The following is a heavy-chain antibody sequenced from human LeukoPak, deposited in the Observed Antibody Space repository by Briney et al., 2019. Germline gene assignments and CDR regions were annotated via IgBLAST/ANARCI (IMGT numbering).Heavy chain of an antibody. CDR3: TRSYDSSGYYPGYFQH. Sequence: PGRSLRLSCTASGFAFGDYAMSWVRQAPGKGLEWVGFIRSKAYGGTTEYAASVKGRFTISRDDSKSIAYLQMKSLKTEDTAVYYCTRSYDSSGYYPGYFQHWGQGTLVTVSS. J-gene: IGHJ1*01. V-gene: IGHV3-49*04. CDR1: GFAFGDYA. CDR2: IRSKAYGGTT. D-gene: IGHD3-22*01.